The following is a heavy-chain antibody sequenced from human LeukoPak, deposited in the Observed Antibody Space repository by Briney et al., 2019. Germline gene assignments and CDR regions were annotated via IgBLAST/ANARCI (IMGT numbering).Heavy chain of an antibody. Sequence: PGGSLRLSCAASGFTFRNHGMHWVRQAPGKGLEGVAVIWYDGSDKYYADSVTGRFTISRDNSKNTLYLQMNSLRAEDTALYYCAKERAYCGRGCYYLLDYWGQGTLVTVSS. D-gene: IGHD2-21*02. J-gene: IGHJ4*02. CDR3: AKERAYCGRGCYYLLDY. V-gene: IGHV3-33*06. CDR2: IWYDGSDK. CDR1: GFTFRNHG.